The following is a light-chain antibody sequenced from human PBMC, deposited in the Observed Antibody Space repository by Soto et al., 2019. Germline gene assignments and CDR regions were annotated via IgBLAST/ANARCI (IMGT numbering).Light chain of an antibody. Sequence: QPVLSQSSSASASLGSSVKLTCTLSSGHSTYVIAWHQQRPGKAPRYLMKLEGSGAYIKGSGVPDRFSGSRSGADRYLTISNVQSEDEADYYCETWDSNTWVFGGGTKLTVL. J-gene: IGLJ3*02. CDR1: SGHSTYV. CDR3: ETWDSNTWV. CDR2: LEGSGAY. V-gene: IGLV4-60*03.